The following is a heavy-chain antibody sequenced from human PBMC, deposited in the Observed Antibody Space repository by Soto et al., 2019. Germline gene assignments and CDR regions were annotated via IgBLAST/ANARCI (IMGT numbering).Heavy chain of an antibody. D-gene: IGHD3-9*01. Sequence: ASVKVSCKASGGTFSSYAISWVRQAPGQGLEWMGGIIPIFGTANYAQKFQGRVTITADESTSTAYMELSSLSSEDTAVYYCARDAEYYDILPGPSRRMDVWGQGTTVTVSS. J-gene: IGHJ6*02. CDR1: GGTFSSYA. CDR2: IIPIFGTA. CDR3: ARDAEYYDILPGPSRRMDV. V-gene: IGHV1-69*13.